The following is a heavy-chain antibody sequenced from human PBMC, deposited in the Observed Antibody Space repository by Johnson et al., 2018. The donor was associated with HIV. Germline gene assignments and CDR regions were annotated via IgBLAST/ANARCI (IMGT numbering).Heavy chain of an antibody. CDR3: TTRTWSDAFDI. J-gene: IGHJ3*02. D-gene: IGHD1-1*01. CDR1: GFTFIYAW. Sequence: VQLVESGGGLVKPGGSLRLSCAASGFTFIYAWMSWVRRAPGKGLEWVGRIKSRTDGGTTDYTAPVKGRFTISRDDSKNTLYLQMNSLKTEDTAVYFCTTRTWSDAFDIWGRGTMVTVSS. V-gene: IGHV3-15*01. CDR2: IKSRTDGGTT.